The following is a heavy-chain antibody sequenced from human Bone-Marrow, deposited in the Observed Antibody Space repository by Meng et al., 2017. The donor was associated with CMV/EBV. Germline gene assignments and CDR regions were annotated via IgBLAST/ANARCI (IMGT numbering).Heavy chain of an antibody. CDR3: ARTVGAIESDY. CDR2: ISYDGSNK. Sequence: GESLKISCAASGFTFSSYAMHWVRQAPGKGLEWVAVISYDGSNKYYADSVKGRFTISRDNSKNTLYLQMNSLRAEDTAVYYCARTVGAIESDYWGQGTLVTV. J-gene: IGHJ4*02. CDR1: GFTFSSYA. D-gene: IGHD1-26*01. V-gene: IGHV3-30*04.